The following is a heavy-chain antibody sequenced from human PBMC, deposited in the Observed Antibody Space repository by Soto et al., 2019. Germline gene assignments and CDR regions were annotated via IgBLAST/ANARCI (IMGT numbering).Heavy chain of an antibody. V-gene: IGHV3-11*05. Sequence: QVQLVESGGGLVKPGGSLRLSCAASGFTFSDYYMSWIRQAPGKGLEWVSYISSSSSYTNYVDSVKGRFTISRDNAKNSLYLQMNSLRAEDTAVYYCARTAYDILTGYRPYYFDYWGQGTLVTVSS. CDR3: ARTAYDILTGYRPYYFDY. CDR2: ISSSSSYT. J-gene: IGHJ4*02. D-gene: IGHD3-9*01. CDR1: GFTFSDYY.